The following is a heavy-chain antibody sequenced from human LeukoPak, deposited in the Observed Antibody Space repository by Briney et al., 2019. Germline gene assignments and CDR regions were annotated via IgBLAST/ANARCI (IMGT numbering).Heavy chain of an antibody. V-gene: IGHV4-59*08. J-gene: IGHJ4*02. CDR1: GGSISNYY. CDR2: IYYSGST. Sequence: SETLSLTCTVSGGSISNYYWSWIRQPPGKGLESIGYIYYSGSTSYNPSLKSRVTISVDTSKNQFSLNLRSVTAADTAVYYCARSGSASWADWGQGTLVTVSS. D-gene: IGHD1-26*01. CDR3: ARSGSASWAD.